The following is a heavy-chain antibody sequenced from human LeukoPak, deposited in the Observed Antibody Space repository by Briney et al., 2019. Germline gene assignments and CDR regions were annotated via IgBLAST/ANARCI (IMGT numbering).Heavy chain of an antibody. CDR3: ARDWVYSGYARTYYYYYGMDV. J-gene: IGHJ6*02. V-gene: IGHV4-39*07. Sequence: KPSETLFLTCTVSGGSISSSSYYWGWIRQPPGKGLEWIGSIYYSGSTYYNPSLKSRVTISVDTSKNQFSLKLSSVTAADTAVYYCARDWVYSGYARTYYYYYGMDVWGQGTTVTVSS. D-gene: IGHD5-12*01. CDR2: IYYSGST. CDR1: GGSISSSSYY.